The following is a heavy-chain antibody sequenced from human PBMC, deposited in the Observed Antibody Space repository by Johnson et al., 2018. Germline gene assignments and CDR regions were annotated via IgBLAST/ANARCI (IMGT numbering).Heavy chain of an antibody. D-gene: IGHD1-26*01. CDR1: GFSFSTYG. CDR3: AKDRCRSGSCKMDY. CDR2: IAYDGVMK. Sequence: VQLVESGGGVVQPGRSLRLSCAASGFSFSTYGMHWVRQAPGKGLEWVALIAYDGVMKWYADSAKGRFTISRDNSKNTLYLEMDSLGPEDTATYYCAKDRCRSGSCKMDYWGQGTQVIASS. J-gene: IGHJ4*02. V-gene: IGHV3-30*18.